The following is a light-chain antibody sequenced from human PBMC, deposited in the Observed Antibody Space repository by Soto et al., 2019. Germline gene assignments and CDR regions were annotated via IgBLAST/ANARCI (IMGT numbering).Light chain of an antibody. V-gene: IGKV3D-15*01. CDR1: QSVGSS. Sequence: EIVMTQSPATLSVSPGERASLSCRASQSVGSSLAWYQQKPGQAPRLLIYGASTRATGIPARFSGSRSGTEVTLTISGLQSEDFGVYYCQQYNDWPPWTFGQGTKVEIK. CDR2: GAS. CDR3: QQYNDWPPWT. J-gene: IGKJ1*01.